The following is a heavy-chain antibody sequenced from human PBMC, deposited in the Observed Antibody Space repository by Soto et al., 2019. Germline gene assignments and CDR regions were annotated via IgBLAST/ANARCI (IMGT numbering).Heavy chain of an antibody. D-gene: IGHD3-10*01. V-gene: IGHV4-31*03. CDR2: IYYSGST. Sequence: QVQLQESGPGLVKPSQTLSLTCTVSGGSISSGGYYWSWIRQHPGKGLEWIGYIYYSGSTYYNPSLNGRVTISVDTSKHQFSLKLSSVTAADTAVYYCARVFGFGGMDVWGQGTTVTVSS. J-gene: IGHJ6*02. CDR3: ARVFGFGGMDV. CDR1: GGSISSGGYY.